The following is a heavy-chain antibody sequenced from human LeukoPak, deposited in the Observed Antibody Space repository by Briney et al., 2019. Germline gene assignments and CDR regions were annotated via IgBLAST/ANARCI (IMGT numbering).Heavy chain of an antibody. V-gene: IGHV3-7*01. Sequence: GGSLRLSCAASGFTFRTYWMSWSRQAPGKGLEWVANIKQDGSERYYVDSVKGRFTISRDNAKNSLYLQMNSLRAEDTAVYYCARDLTYGDSSDYWGQGTLVTVPS. CDR1: GFTFRTYW. D-gene: IGHD4-17*01. CDR3: ARDLTYGDSSDY. J-gene: IGHJ4*02. CDR2: IKQDGSER.